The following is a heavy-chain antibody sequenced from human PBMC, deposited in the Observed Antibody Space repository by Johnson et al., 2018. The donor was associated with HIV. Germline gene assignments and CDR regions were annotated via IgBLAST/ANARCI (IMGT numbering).Heavy chain of an antibody. Sequence: VQLVESGGGVVQPGRSLRLSCAASGFTFSSYAMHWVRQAPGKGLEWVAVISYDGSDKYYADSVKGRFTISRDSSKNTLYLEMNSMRPEDMAVYYCARGGLLWFGHPADWGQGTMVTVSS. V-gene: IGHV3-30*04. CDR2: ISYDGSDK. J-gene: IGHJ3*01. CDR3: ARGGLLWFGHPAD. CDR1: GFTFSSYA. D-gene: IGHD3-10*01.